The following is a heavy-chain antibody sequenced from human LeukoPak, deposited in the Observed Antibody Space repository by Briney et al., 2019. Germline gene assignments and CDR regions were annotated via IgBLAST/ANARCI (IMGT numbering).Heavy chain of an antibody. V-gene: IGHV3-30-3*01. CDR1: GCTFSSYA. CDR2: ISYDGSNK. D-gene: IGHD5-24*01. CDR3: ARDTDGGGYNWGVVDY. Sequence: GGSLRLSCAASGCTFSSYAIHWVRQAPGKGLEWVGSISYDGSNKYYADSVKGRFTISRDNSQNTLYLQMNSLRAEDTAVYYCARDTDGGGYNWGVVDYWGQGTLVTVSS. J-gene: IGHJ4*02.